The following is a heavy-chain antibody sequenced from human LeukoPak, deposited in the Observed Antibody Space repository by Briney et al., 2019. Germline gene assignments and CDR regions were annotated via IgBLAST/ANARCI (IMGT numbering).Heavy chain of an antibody. D-gene: IGHD4-17*01. V-gene: IGHV3-11*01. CDR3: ARGRGLNDYGDYVYYFDY. Sequence: SGGSLRLSCAASGFTFSDYYMSWIRQAPGKGLEWVSYISSSGSTIYYADSVKGRFTISRDNAKNSLYLQMNSLRAEDTAVYYCARGRGLNDYGDYVYYFDYWGQGTLVTVSS. CDR2: ISSSGSTI. CDR1: GFTFSDYY. J-gene: IGHJ4*02.